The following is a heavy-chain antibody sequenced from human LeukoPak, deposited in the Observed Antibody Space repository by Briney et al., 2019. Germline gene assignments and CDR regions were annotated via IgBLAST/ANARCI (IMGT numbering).Heavy chain of an antibody. CDR3: ARHCRPFFHGQQSGIHY. V-gene: IGHV5-51*01. J-gene: IGHJ4*02. D-gene: IGHD1/OR15-1a*01. Sequence: GESLKISCKVSADTFTDYWIAWVRQMPGKGLEWVGFIYPGDSDSRYSPSFQGQVTISADRSITTVYLQWSTLKASDTAMYYCARHCRPFFHGQQSGIHYRGQGTLVTVSS. CDR1: ADTFTDYW. CDR2: IYPGDSDS.